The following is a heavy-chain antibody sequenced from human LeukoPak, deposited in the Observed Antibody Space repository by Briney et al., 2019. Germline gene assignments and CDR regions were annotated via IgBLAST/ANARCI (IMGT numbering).Heavy chain of an antibody. CDR1: GFTFSSYG. CDR2: ISYDGSNK. CDR3: AKSRALPTVYYYYGMDV. V-gene: IGHV3-30*18. J-gene: IGHJ6*02. D-gene: IGHD5/OR15-5a*01. Sequence: GGSLRLSCAASGFTFSSYGMHWVRQAPGKGLEWVAVISYDGSNKYYADSVKGRFTISRDNSKNTLYLQMNSLRAEDTAVYYCAKSRALPTVYYYYGMDVWGQGTTVTVSS.